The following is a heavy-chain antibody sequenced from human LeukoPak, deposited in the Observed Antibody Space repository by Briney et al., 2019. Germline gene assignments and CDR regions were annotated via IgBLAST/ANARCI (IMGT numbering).Heavy chain of an antibody. CDR1: GYSFTSYD. Sequence: ASVKVSCKTSGYSFTSYDINWVRQATGQGLEWMGWMNPDRGNTDYAQKFQDRVTITRDTSISTAYLELSSLRSEDTAVYYCARGRRSGPSPLAYWGQGTLVTVSS. CDR3: ARGRRSGPSPLAY. D-gene: IGHD2-8*02. J-gene: IGHJ4*02. CDR2: MNPDRGNT. V-gene: IGHV1-8*01.